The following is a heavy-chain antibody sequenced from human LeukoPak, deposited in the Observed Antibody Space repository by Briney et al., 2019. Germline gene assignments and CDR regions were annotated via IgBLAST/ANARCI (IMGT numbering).Heavy chain of an antibody. J-gene: IGHJ3*02. CDR3: ASGGSGWYLNAFDI. D-gene: IGHD6-19*01. V-gene: IGHV3-21*01. Sequence: GGSLRLSCAASGFTFSSYAMHWVRQAPGKGLEWVSSISSSSSYIYYADSVKGRFTISRDNAKNSLYLQMNSLRAEDTAVYYCASGGSGWYLNAFDIWGQGTMVTVSS. CDR1: GFTFSSYA. CDR2: ISSSSSYI.